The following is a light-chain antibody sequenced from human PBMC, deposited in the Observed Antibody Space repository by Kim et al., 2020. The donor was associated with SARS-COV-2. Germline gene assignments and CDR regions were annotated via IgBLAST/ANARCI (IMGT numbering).Light chain of an antibody. V-gene: IGKV3-20*01. J-gene: IGKJ1*01. CDR2: DAS. Sequence: EIVLTQSPGTLSLSPGERATFSCRASQSVSSSYSAWYQQKPGQAPRLLIYDASTRATGIPDRFSGSGSGTDFTLTISRLEPEDFAVYSCQQYGSSPQTFGQGTKVDIK. CDR3: QQYGSSPQT. CDR1: QSVSSSY.